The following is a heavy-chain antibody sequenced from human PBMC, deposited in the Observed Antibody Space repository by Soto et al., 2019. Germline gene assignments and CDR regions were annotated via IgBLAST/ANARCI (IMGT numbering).Heavy chain of an antibody. V-gene: IGHV3-48*04. CDR3: ARDRRGYSYGYVDAFDI. CDR1: GFTFSSYS. J-gene: IGHJ3*02. Sequence: GGSLRLSCAASGFTFSSYSMNWVRQAPGKGLEWVSYISSSSSTIYYADSVKGRFTISRDNAKNSLYLQMNSLRAEDTAVYYCARDRRGYSYGYVDAFDIWGQGTMVTVSS. D-gene: IGHD5-18*01. CDR2: ISSSSSTI.